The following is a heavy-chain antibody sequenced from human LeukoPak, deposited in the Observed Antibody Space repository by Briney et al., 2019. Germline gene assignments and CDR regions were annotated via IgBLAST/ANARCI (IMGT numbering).Heavy chain of an antibody. Sequence: GGSLRLSCAASGFTFSSYAMSWVRQAPGKGLEWVSAISGSGGSTISGSGGSTYYTDSVKGLFTISRDNSKNTLYLQMNSLRAEDTAVYYCAKDLAFGVVTGKVDPWGQGTLVTVSS. CDR1: GFTFSSYA. CDR3: AKDLAFGVVTGKVDP. D-gene: IGHD3-3*01. V-gene: IGHV3-23*01. CDR2: ISGSGGSTISGSGGST. J-gene: IGHJ5*02.